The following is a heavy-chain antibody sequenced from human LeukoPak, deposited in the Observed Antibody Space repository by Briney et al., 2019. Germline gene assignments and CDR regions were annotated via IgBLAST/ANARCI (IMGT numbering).Heavy chain of an antibody. CDR1: GFTFRSYG. CDR3: ARVPRTVVGTKDAKYFQH. Sequence: GGSLRLSCAASGFTFRSYGLSWVRQAPGKGLVWVSRINSDGSSTNYADSVKGRFTISRDNAKNTLYLQMNSLRAEDTAVYYCARVPRTVVGTKDAKYFQHWGQGTLVTVSS. J-gene: IGHJ1*01. CDR2: INSDGSST. V-gene: IGHV3-74*01. D-gene: IGHD6-19*01.